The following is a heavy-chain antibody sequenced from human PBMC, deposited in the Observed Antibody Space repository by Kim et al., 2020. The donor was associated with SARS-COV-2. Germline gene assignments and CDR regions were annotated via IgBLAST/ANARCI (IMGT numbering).Heavy chain of an antibody. D-gene: IGHD6-19*01. CDR3: AKAGGSSGWYFLDI. CDR1: GFTFSSYA. J-gene: IGHJ3*02. CDR2: ISGSGGST. V-gene: IGHV3-23*01. Sequence: GGSLRLSCAASGFTFSSYAMNWVRQAPGKGLEWVSAISGSGGSTYYADSVKGRFTISRDNSKNTLYLQMNSLRAEDTAVYYCAKAGGSSGWYFLDIWGQGTMVTVSS.